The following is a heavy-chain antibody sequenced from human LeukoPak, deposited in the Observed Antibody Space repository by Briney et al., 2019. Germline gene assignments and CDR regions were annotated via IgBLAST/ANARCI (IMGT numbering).Heavy chain of an antibody. J-gene: IGHJ4*02. V-gene: IGHV1-18*01. CDR1: GYTFTSYG. CDR3: ARILGYYDSSGYYYPDY. CDR2: ISAYNGNT. Sequence: ASVKVSCKASGYTFTSYGISWVRQAPGQGLEWMGWISAYNGNTNYAQKLQGRVTMTTVTSTSTAYMELRSLRSDDTAVYYCARILGYYDSSGYYYPDYWGQGTLVTVSS. D-gene: IGHD3-22*01.